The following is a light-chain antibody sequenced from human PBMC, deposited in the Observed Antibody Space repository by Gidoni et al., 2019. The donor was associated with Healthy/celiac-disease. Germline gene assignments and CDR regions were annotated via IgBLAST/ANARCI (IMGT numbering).Light chain of an antibody. J-gene: IGKJ5*01. V-gene: IGKV1-5*03. CDR3: QQYNSYPXT. Sequence: DIQMTQSPSTLSASVGDRVTITCRASQSISSWLDWYQQKPGKAPKLLIYKASSLESGVPSRFSGSGSGTEFTLTISSLQPDDFATYYCQQYNSYPXTFGQGTRLEIK. CDR2: KAS. CDR1: QSISSW.